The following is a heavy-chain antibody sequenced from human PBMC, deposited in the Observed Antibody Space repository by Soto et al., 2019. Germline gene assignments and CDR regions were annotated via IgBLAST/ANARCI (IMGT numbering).Heavy chain of an antibody. CDR2: IYSSGST. D-gene: IGHD5-18*01. CDR1: CGSISNDY. CDR3: ARDHPHSYGVYYFDY. V-gene: IGHV4-59*01. Sequence: PSETLSLTCTVSCGSISNDYWNWIRQSPGKGLEWIGYIYSSGSTHYNPSLQNRVTISIDTSKNQVSLKVNSVTAADTAVYYCARDHPHSYGVYYFDYWGQGTPVT. J-gene: IGHJ4*02.